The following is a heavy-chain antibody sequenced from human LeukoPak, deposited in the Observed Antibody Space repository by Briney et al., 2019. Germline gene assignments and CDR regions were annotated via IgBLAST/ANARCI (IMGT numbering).Heavy chain of an antibody. V-gene: IGHV3-23*01. Sequence: GGSLRLSCAASGFSFSNYGMNWVRQAPGKGLEWVSGITGNGGTTYYADSVKGRFSISRDNSKNTLYLQINSLRVEDTAVYYCAKDMRMASFEHWGRGTQVTVSS. CDR2: ITGNGGTT. D-gene: IGHD5-24*01. CDR1: GFSFSNYG. CDR3: AKDMRMASFEH. J-gene: IGHJ4*02.